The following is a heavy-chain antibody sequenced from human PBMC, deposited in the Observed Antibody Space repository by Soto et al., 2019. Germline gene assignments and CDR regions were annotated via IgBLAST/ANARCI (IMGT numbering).Heavy chain of an antibody. J-gene: IGHJ5*02. CDR1: GGSISSGGYY. CDR3: ARSINP. V-gene: IGHV4-31*03. D-gene: IGHD3-10*01. CDR2: IYYSGST. Sequence: QVQLQESGPGLVKPSQTLSLTCTVSGGSISSGGYYWSWIRQHPGKGVEWIGYIYYSGSTYYNPSLKSGVTISVDTSKNPFTLKLSAATPADTAMYYCARSINPWGQGTLVTVSS.